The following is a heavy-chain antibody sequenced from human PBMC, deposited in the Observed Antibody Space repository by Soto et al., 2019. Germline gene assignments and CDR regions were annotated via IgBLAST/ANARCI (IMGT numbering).Heavy chain of an antibody. CDR3: TKHSADIVGEPATYGMDA. D-gene: IGHD2-15*01. CDR1: GFTFSNAW. Sequence: PGGSLRLSCAASGFTFSNAWMSWVRQAPGKGLEWVGRIKSITDGGTTGYTAPVKGRFTISRDDSKNTLYMAMNSLKTEDTALYHCTKHSADIVGEPATYGMDAWGKGNTVTVSS. J-gene: IGHJ6*04. CDR2: IKSITDGGTT. V-gene: IGHV3-15*01.